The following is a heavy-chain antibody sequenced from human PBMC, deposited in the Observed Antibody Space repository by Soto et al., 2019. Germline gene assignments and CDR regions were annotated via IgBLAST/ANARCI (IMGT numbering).Heavy chain of an antibody. Sequence: ASETLSLTCNVSGGSISSGDYYWSWIRQPPGKGLEWIGYIYHSGSTYYNPSLKSRVTISVDRSKNQFSLKLSSVTAADTAVYYCAAGGGLPRYYWGQGTLVTVSS. D-gene: IGHD5-12*01. CDR1: GGSISSGDYY. CDR2: IYHSGST. CDR3: AAGGGLPRYY. V-gene: IGHV4-30-2*01. J-gene: IGHJ4*02.